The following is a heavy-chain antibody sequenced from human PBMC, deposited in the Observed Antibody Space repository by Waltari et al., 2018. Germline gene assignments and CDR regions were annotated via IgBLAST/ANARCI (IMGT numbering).Heavy chain of an antibody. CDR2: VFCRGRT. CDR3: ARRRLGTVAVPNLDL. Sequence: PRLQESGPGLARPTATLSLICTYSGGPFRSRGYLWVWIRQAPGKGLEWIASVFCRGRTFYNPSLQSCVTVNVDTTKNRFSLGLSSVTAADTAVYFCARRRLGTVAVPNLDLWGPGTAVIVSP. J-gene: IGHJ4*02. D-gene: IGHD6-19*01. V-gene: IGHV4-39*01. CDR1: GGPFRSRGYL.